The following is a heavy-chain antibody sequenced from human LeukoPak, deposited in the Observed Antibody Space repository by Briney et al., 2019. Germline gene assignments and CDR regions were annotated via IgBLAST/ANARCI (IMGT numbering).Heavy chain of an antibody. J-gene: IGHJ4*02. CDR2: IWYDGSNK. V-gene: IGHV3-33*06. Sequence: AGGSLRLSCAASGFTFSSYGMHWVRQAPGKGLEWVAVIWYDGSNKYYADSVKGRFTISRDNSKNTLYMQMNSLRAEDTAVYYCAKQGYCSGCSCQYYFDYWGQGTLVTVSS. CDR3: AKQGYCSGCSCQYYFDY. D-gene: IGHD2-15*01. CDR1: GFTFSSYG.